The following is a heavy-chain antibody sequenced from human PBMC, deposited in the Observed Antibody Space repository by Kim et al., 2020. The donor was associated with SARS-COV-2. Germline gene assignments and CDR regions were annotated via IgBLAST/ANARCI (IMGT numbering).Heavy chain of an antibody. CDR3: AKDHGYYDSSGYYDY. CDR2: ISYDGSNK. V-gene: IGHV3-30*18. J-gene: IGHJ4*01. D-gene: IGHD3-22*01. Sequence: GGSLRLSCAASGFTFSSYGMHWVRQAPGKGLEWVAVISYDGSNKYHADSVKGRLTISRDNSKNTLHLQMNSLRAEDTAVYYCAKDHGYYDSSGYYDYWG. CDR1: GFTFSSYG.